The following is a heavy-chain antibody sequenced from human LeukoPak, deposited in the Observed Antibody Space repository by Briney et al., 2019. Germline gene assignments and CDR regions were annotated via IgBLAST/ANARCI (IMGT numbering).Heavy chain of an antibody. V-gene: IGHV3-66*01. D-gene: IGHD2-2*01. Sequence: GGSLRLSCAASGLTVSSHYMSWVRQAPGKGLEWVSVIYSGGSTYYADSVKGRFTISRDNSKNTLYLQMNSLRAEDTAVYYCAKDLRAFQVVVPAAMDYWGQGTLVTVSS. CDR2: IYSGGST. J-gene: IGHJ4*02. CDR3: AKDLRAFQVVVPAAMDY. CDR1: GLTVSSHY.